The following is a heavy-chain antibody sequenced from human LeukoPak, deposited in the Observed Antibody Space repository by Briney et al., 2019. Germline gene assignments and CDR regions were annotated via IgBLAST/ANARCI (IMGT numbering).Heavy chain of an antibody. Sequence: NTSETLSLTCTVSGGSISSYYWSWIRQPPGKGLEWIGYIYYSGSTNYNPSLEGRVTISVDTSKNQFSVKLNSVTAADTAVYYCARSQNYHGSGDYWSPGTLVTVSS. CDR3: ARSQNYHGSGDY. D-gene: IGHD3-10*01. CDR2: IYYSGST. J-gene: IGHJ4*02. V-gene: IGHV4-59*01. CDR1: GGSISSYY.